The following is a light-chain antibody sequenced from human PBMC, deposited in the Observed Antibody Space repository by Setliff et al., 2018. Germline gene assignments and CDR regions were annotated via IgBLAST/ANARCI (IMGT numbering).Light chain of an antibody. Sequence: QSVLTQPPSVSGAPGQRVTISCTGSISDIGAGYDVHWYQQIPGTAPKLLIYDNENRPSGVPDRFSGSKSGTSASLAITGLQAEDEAYYYCQSYDDNLNGHVMFGGGTKVTVL. V-gene: IGLV1-40*01. CDR3: QSYDDNLNGHVM. CDR2: DNE. J-gene: IGLJ3*02. CDR1: ISDIGAGYD.